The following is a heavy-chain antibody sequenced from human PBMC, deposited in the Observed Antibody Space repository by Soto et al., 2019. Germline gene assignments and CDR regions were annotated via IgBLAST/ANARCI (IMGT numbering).Heavy chain of an antibody. CDR1: GGSISSGGYY. CDR2: IYYSGST. J-gene: IGHJ4*02. V-gene: IGHV4-31*03. Sequence: SETLSLTCTVSGGSISSGGYYWSWIRQHPGKGLEWIGYIYYSGSTYYNPSLKSRVTISVDTSKNQFSLKLSSVTAADTAVYYCARASILGYCSGGSCYSFFDYWGQGTLVTVS. D-gene: IGHD2-15*01. CDR3: ARASILGYCSGGSCYSFFDY.